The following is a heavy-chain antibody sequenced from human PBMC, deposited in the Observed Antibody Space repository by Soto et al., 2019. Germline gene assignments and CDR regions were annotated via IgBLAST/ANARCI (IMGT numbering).Heavy chain of an antibody. D-gene: IGHD1-26*01. CDR2: IIPIFTQT. CDR3: ARGGVGAAGGMDV. J-gene: IGHJ6*02. Sequence: QVQLVQSGAEVKKPGSSVKVSCKSSGYTFTIYTVTWARQAPGQGLEWMGRIIPIFTQTNYAQKFQDRVTITADKSTSTVYMELSGLRYEDTAVYYCARGGVGAAGGMDVWGQGTTVTVSS. V-gene: IGHV1-69*08. CDR1: GYTFTIYT.